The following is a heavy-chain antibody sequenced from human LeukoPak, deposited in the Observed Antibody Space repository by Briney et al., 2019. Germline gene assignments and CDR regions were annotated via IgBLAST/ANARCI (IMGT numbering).Heavy chain of an antibody. V-gene: IGHV1-69*13. CDR1: GYTFTGYY. CDR2: IIPIFGTA. J-gene: IGHJ4*02. Sequence: SVKVSCKASGYTFTGYYMHWVRQAPGQGLEWMGGIIPIFGTANYAQKFQGRVTITADESTSTAYMELSSLRSEDTAVYYCARDLDRPMTTVTSHDDYWGQGTLVTVSS. D-gene: IGHD4-11*01. CDR3: ARDLDRPMTTVTSHDDY.